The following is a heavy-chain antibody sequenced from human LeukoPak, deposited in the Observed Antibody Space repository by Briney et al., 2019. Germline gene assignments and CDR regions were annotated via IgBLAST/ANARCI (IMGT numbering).Heavy chain of an antibody. J-gene: IGHJ4*02. CDR1: GGSISSYY. Sequence: SETLSLTCTVSGGSISSYYWSWIRQPPGKGLEWIGYIYYSGSTNYNPSLKSRVTISVDTSKNQFSLKLSSVTAADTAVYYCAREAYCGGDCYSGFDYWGQGALVTVSS. V-gene: IGHV4-59*01. D-gene: IGHD2-21*02. CDR2: IYYSGST. CDR3: AREAYCGGDCYSGFDY.